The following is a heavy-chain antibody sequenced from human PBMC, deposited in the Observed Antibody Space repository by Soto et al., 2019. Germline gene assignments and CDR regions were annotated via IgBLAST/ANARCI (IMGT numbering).Heavy chain of an antibody. CDR3: ARDRVSDSGSGFFDY. V-gene: IGHV3-33*01. Sequence: QVQLVESGGGVVQPGRSLRLSCAASGFTFSSYGMHWVRQAPGKGLEWVAVIWYDGSNKYYADSVKGRFTISRDNSKNTLYLQRNSLRAEDAAVDYGARDRVSDSGSGFFDYWGQGTLVTVSS. CDR1: GFTFSSYG. CDR2: IWYDGSNK. D-gene: IGHD6-13*01. J-gene: IGHJ4*02.